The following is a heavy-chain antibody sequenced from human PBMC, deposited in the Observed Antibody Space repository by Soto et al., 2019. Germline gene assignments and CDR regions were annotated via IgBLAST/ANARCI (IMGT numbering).Heavy chain of an antibody. Sequence: QVQLLESGGGVAQPGRSLRLSCAASKFTFSSYGMHWVRQAPGKGLEWVAVISYDGSNKYYTDSVKGRFTISRDNSKNTLYLQMYSLRAEDTAIYYCAKDRRVRGIAYGLDVWGQGTTVTVSS. J-gene: IGHJ6*02. D-gene: IGHD3-10*01. V-gene: IGHV3-30*18. CDR1: KFTFSSYG. CDR2: ISYDGSNK. CDR3: AKDRRVRGIAYGLDV.